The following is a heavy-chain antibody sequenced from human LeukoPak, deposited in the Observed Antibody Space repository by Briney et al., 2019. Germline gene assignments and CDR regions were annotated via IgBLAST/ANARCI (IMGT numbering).Heavy chain of an antibody. CDR2: ISSSSSYI. J-gene: IGHJ4*02. V-gene: IGHV3-21*01. D-gene: IGHD6-19*01. CDR1: GFTFSSYS. Sequence: GGSLRLSCAASGFTFSSYSMNWVRQAPGKGLEWVSSISSSSSYIYYADSVKGRFTISRDNAKNSLYLQMNSLRAEDTAVYYCAREGQQWLVRGYYFDYWGQGTLVTVSS. CDR3: AREGQQWLVRGYYFDY.